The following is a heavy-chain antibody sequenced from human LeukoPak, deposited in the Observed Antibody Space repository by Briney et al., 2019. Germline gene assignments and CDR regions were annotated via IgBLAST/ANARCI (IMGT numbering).Heavy chain of an antibody. CDR2: ISYDGSNK. CDR3: AMPHDTEYYFDY. V-gene: IGHV3-30*04. Sequence: GGSLRLSCAASGFTLSSYAMHWVRQAPGKGLEWVAVISYDGSNKYYADPVKGRFTISRDNSKNTLYLQMNSLRAEDTAVYYCAMPHDTEYYFDYWGQGTLVTVSS. J-gene: IGHJ4*02. CDR1: GFTLSSYA.